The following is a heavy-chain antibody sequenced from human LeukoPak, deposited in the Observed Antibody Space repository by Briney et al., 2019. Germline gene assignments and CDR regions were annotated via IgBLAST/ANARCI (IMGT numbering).Heavy chain of an antibody. J-gene: IGHJ6*03. CDR1: GGSISSYY. Sequence: SETLSLTCTVSGGSISSYYWSWIRQPPGKGLEWIGYIYYSGSTNYNPSLKSRVAISVDTSKNQFSLKLSSVTAADTAVYYCARDVPMYSGSHLYYYMDVWGKGTTVTVSS. D-gene: IGHD1-26*01. CDR2: IYYSGST. V-gene: IGHV4-59*01. CDR3: ARDVPMYSGSHLYYYMDV.